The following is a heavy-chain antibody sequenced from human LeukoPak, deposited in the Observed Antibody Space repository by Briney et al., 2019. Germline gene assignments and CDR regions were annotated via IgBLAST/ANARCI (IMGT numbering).Heavy chain of an antibody. D-gene: IGHD1-26*01. J-gene: IGHJ4*02. CDR3: ATTTIRLGY. V-gene: IGHV4-39*07. CDR1: GGSISTSSYY. CDR2: IFYSGST. Sequence: PSETLSLTCTVSGGSISTSSYYWGWVRQPPGKGLEWIGNIFYSGSTYYSPSLKSRVTISLDTSRNQFSLKLSSVTAADTAVYYCATTTIRLGYWGQGTLVTVSS.